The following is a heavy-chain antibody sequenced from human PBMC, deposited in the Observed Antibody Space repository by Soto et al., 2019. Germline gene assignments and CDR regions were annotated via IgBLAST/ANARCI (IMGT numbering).Heavy chain of an antibody. J-gene: IGHJ6*04. CDR3: ARDVGV. CDR1: GITVYNNF. CDR2: IYSGGST. Sequence: EVQLVESGGGVVQRGGSLRLSCAASGITVYNNFMSWVRQAPGNGLEWVSVIYSGGSTSYADSAKGRFTISRDGSKNTVYLQMHSMRAEDTAVYYCARDVGVWGRGTMVTVSS. V-gene: IGHV3-66*01.